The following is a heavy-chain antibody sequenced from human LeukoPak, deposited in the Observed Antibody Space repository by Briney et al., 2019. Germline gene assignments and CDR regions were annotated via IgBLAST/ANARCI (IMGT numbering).Heavy chain of an antibody. CDR2: IHYSGST. J-gene: IGHJ4*02. Sequence: KSSETLSLTCTVSGGSISSYYWSWIQQPPGKGLEWIGYIHYSGSTNYNPSLKSRVSVSVDTSKNQFSLKLSSVTATDTAVYYCARGGVVARIFDFWGPGSLVTVSS. V-gene: IGHV4-59*01. D-gene: IGHD6-19*01. CDR3: ARGGVVARIFDF. CDR1: GGSISSYY.